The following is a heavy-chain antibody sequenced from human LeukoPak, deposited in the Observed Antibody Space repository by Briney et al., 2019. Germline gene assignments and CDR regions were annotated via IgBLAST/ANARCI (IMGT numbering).Heavy chain of an antibody. J-gene: IGHJ4*02. CDR3: ATEGLITMVRGAAFDY. Sequence: ASVKVPCKVSGYTLTELSMHWVRQAPGKGLEWMGGFDPEDGETIYAQKFQGRVTMTEDTSTDTAYMELSSLRSEDTAVYYCATEGLITMVRGAAFDYWGQGTLVTVSS. D-gene: IGHD3-10*01. V-gene: IGHV1-24*01. CDR1: GYTLTELS. CDR2: FDPEDGET.